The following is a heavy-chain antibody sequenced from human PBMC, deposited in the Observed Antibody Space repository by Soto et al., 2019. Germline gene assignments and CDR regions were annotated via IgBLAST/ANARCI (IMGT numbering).Heavy chain of an antibody. D-gene: IGHD3-10*01. Sequence: ASVKVSCKASGYTFTSYDINWVRQATGQGLEWMGWMNPNSGNTGYAQKFQGRVTMTRNTSISTAYMELSSLRSEDTAVYYCTRLTTMVRGINDDPFDFWGQGTLVTVSS. J-gene: IGHJ3*01. CDR3: TRLTTMVRGINDDPFDF. V-gene: IGHV1-8*01. CDR1: GYTFTSYD. CDR2: MNPNSGNT.